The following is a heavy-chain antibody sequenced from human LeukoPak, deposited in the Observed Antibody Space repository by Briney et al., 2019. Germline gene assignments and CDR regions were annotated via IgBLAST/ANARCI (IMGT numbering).Heavy chain of an antibody. CDR1: GGSISSYY. V-gene: IGHV4-59*01. J-gene: IGHJ6*03. CDR2: IYYSGST. D-gene: IGHD3-10*01. Sequence: SETLSPTCTVSGGSISSYYWSWIRQPPGKGLEWIGYIYYSGSTDYNPSLKSRVTISVDTSKNQFSLKLSSVTAADTAVYYCARDRSSDGSGKVHYMDVWGKGTTVTVSS. CDR3: ARDRSSDGSGKVHYMDV.